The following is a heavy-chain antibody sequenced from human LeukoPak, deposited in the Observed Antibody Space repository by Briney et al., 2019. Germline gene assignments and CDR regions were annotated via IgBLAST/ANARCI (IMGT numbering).Heavy chain of an antibody. J-gene: IGHJ4*02. CDR2: ISSSTTYI. V-gene: IGHV3-21*01. CDR3: ARSSGFLQDF. CDR1: GFTFSTYA. Sequence: GGSLRLSCAASGFTFSTYAMSWVRQAPGKGLEWVSSISSSTTYIYYADSVKGRFTISRDNAKNSLYLQMNSLRAEDTAVYYCARSSGFLQDFWGQGALVTVSS. D-gene: IGHD5-24*01.